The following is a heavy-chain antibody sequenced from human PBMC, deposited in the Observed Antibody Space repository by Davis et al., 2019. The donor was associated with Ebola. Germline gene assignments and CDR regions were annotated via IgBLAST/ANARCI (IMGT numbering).Heavy chain of an antibody. CDR3: AKADCSGGSCYSIDY. V-gene: IGHV3-23*01. J-gene: IGHJ4*02. CDR1: GFTFSSYA. CDR2: IGGSGGIT. Sequence: GESLKISCAASGFTFSSYAMSWVRQAPGKGLEWVSTIGGSGGITYHADSVKGRSTISRDNSNNTVYLQMNSLRAEDTAVYYCAKADCSGGSCYSIDYWGQGTLVTVSS. D-gene: IGHD2-15*01.